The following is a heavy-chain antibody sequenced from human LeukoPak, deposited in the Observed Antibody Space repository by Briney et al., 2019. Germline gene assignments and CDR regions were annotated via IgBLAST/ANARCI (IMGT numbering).Heavy chain of an antibody. D-gene: IGHD2-21*01. V-gene: IGHV4-59*08. J-gene: IGHJ4*02. Sequence: SETLSLTCTVSGGSISSYYWSWIRQPPGKGLEWIGYIYYSGSTNYNPSLKSRVTISVDTSKNQFSLKLSSVTAADTAVYYCAPQTPLWNFDYWGQGTLVTVSS. CDR3: APQTPLWNFDY. CDR2: IYYSGST. CDR1: GGSISSYY.